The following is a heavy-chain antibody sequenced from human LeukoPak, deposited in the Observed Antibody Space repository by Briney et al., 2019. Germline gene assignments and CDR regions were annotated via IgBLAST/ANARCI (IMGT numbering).Heavy chain of an antibody. V-gene: IGHV1-18*01. CDR3: AREPLTTPYSSGWYVY. D-gene: IGHD6-19*01. Sequence: ASVKVSCKASGYTFTSYGISWVRQAPGQGLEWMGWISAYNDNTNYAQKLQGRVTMTTDTSTSTAYMELRSLRSDDTAVYYCAREPLTTPYSSGWYVYWGQGTLVTVSS. CDR2: ISAYNDNT. J-gene: IGHJ4*02. CDR1: GYTFTSYG.